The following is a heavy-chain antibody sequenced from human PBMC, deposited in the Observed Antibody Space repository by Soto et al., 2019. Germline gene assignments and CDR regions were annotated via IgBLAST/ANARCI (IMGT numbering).Heavy chain of an antibody. J-gene: IGHJ4*02. CDR3: ARDIGFIRSGYYSYFDY. CDR2: INPNSGGT. CDR1: GYTFTSYG. D-gene: IGHD3-3*01. Sequence: ASVKVSCKASGYTFTSYGISWVRQAPGQGLEWMGWINPNSGGTNYAQKFQGRVTMTRDTSISTAYMELSRLRSDDTAVYYCARDIGFIRSGYYSYFDYWGQGTLVTVSS. V-gene: IGHV1-2*02.